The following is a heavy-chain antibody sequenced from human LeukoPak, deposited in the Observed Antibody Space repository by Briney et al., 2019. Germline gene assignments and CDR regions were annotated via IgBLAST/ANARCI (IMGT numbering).Heavy chain of an antibody. J-gene: IGHJ4*02. CDR2: IYYSGST. D-gene: IGHD3-22*01. CDR1: GGSISSGDYY. V-gene: IGHV4-30-4*01. Sequence: SETLSLTCTVSGGSISSGDYYWSWIRQPPGKGLEWIGYIYYSGSTYYNPSLKSRVTISVDTSKNQFSLKLSSVTAADTAVYCCARENYYDSSGYSDWGQGTLVTVSS. CDR3: ARENYYDSSGYSD.